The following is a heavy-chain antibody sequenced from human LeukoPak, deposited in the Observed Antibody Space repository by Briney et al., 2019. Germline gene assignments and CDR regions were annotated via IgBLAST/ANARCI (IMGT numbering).Heavy chain of an antibody. CDR2: IYTSGST. CDR3: ARQKCTSASCLTKNAFDI. J-gene: IGHJ3*02. V-gene: IGHV4-4*09. D-gene: IGHD2-2*01. CDR1: GSISGYY. Sequence: SETLSLTCTVSGSISGYYWSWIRQSPGKGLEWIGYIYTSGSTNYNPSLESRVTISVDTYKNQFSLDLSSVTAADTAVYYCARQKCTSASCLTKNAFDIWGQGTMVTVSS.